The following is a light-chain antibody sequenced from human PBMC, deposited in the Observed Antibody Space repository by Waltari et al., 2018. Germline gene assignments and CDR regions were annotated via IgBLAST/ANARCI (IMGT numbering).Light chain of an antibody. CDR3: QQYYSTPFT. V-gene: IGKV4-1*01. J-gene: IGKJ3*01. CDR1: QSVLYSSNNKNY. CDR2: WAS. Sequence: DIVMTQSPDSLAVSLGERVTINCKSSQSVLYSSNNKNYLAWYQQKPGQPPKRLIYWASTRGSGVPDRFSGNGSGTDFTLTISSLQAEDVAVYYCQQYYSTPFTFGPGTKVDIK.